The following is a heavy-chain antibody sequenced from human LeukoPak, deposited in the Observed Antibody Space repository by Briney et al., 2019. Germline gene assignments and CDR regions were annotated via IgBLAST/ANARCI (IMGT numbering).Heavy chain of an antibody. D-gene: IGHD7-27*01. V-gene: IGHV3-23*01. CDR2: ISGNGDTT. Sequence: AGGSLRLSCAASGITFSNYAMSWVRQAPGKGLEWASAISGNGDTTYYADAEKGRLAISGDNSKNTLYLQVNSLRVEDTAVYYCALGLDIWGQGTLVTVSS. CDR3: ALGLDI. CDR1: GITFSNYA. J-gene: IGHJ4*02.